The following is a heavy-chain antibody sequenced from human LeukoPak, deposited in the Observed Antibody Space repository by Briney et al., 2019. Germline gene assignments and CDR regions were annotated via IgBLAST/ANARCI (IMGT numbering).Heavy chain of an antibody. CDR1: GFPLSNYA. D-gene: IGHD2-21*01. CDR2: TSSSDDGT. J-gene: IGHJ4*02. CDR3: ARAPVTSCRGAFCYPFDY. V-gene: IGHV3-23*01. Sequence: PGGSLRLSCVASGFPLSNYAMSWVRQVPGKGLEWVSATSSSDDGTYYADSVRGRFTISRDNSKNTLYLQMNRLRVEDAALYYCARAPVTSCRGAFCYPFDYWGQGILVTVSS.